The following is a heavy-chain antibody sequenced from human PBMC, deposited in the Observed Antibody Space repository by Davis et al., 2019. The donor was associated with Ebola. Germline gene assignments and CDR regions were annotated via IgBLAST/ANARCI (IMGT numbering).Heavy chain of an antibody. CDR1: GFTFSSYG. CDR3: ARLNMVRGVIFRYYFDY. J-gene: IGHJ4*02. CDR2: ISYDGSNK. D-gene: IGHD3-10*01. Sequence: PGGSLRLSCAASGFTFSSYGMHWVRQAPGKGLEWVAVISYDGSNKYYADSVKGRFTISRDNSKNTLYLQMNSLRAEDTAVYYCARLNMVRGVIFRYYFDYWGQGTLVTVSS. V-gene: IGHV3-30*03.